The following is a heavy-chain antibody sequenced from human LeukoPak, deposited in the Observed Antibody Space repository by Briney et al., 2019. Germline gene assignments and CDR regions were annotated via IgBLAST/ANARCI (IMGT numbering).Heavy chain of an antibody. V-gene: IGHV5-51*01. CDR1: GFTSNNYW. Sequence: GEFLRISCNGSGFTSNNYWIGLVRQMARKDVELRGNIYPINSGTRYSPSFQGRVTVAADESIATAYLQWSSLRASDTAIYYCATWVRSNWFDYWGQGTLVTVSS. CDR2: IYPINSGT. D-gene: IGHD1-20*01. CDR3: ATWVRSNWFDY. J-gene: IGHJ4*02.